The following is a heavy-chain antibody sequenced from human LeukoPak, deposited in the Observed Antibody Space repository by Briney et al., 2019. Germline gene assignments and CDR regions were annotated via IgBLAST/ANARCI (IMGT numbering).Heavy chain of an antibody. J-gene: IGHJ6*02. CDR2: IYYSGST. D-gene: IGHD5-18*01. CDR1: GGSISSGGYY. V-gene: IGHV4-31*03. CDR3: ARGFVGYSYGYPYYYYGMDV. Sequence: PPETLSLTCTVSGGSISSGGYYWSWIRQHPGKGLEWIGYIYYSGSTYYNPSLKSRVTISVDTSKNQFSLKLSSVTAADTAVYYYARGFVGYSYGYPYYYYGMDVWGQVTTATVSS.